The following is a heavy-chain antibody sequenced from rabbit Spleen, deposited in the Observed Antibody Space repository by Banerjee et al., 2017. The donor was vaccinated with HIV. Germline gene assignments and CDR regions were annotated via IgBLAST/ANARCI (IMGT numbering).Heavy chain of an antibody. V-gene: IGHV1S40*01. D-gene: IGHD8-1*01. CDR3: ARDAGTSFSTYGMDL. CDR1: GFSLNSGYD. J-gene: IGHJ6*01. Sequence: QSLEESGGGLVKPGASLTLTCKASGFSLNSGYDMCWVRQAPGKGLEWIACIYAGSSGSTYYASWAKGRFTISKTSSTTVTLQMTSLTAADTATYFCARDAGTSFSTYGMDLWGPGTLVTVS. CDR2: IYAGSSGST.